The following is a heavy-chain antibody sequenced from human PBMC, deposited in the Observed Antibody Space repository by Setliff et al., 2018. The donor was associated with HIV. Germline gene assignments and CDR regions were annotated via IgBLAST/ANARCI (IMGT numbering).Heavy chain of an antibody. CDR2: LFSRGTT. Sequence: TSETLSLTCTVSGGSITSAPYNWGWIRQPPGKGLEWDGSLFSRGTTYYHPSLKSRVTISLDTSQNHFSLKLTSVTAADTAVYYCARHGQSFDFSIASEGYCFDSWGQGTLVTVSS. D-gene: IGHD2-15*01. CDR1: GGSITSAPYN. V-gene: IGHV4-39*01. J-gene: IGHJ4*02. CDR3: ARHGQSFDFSIASEGYCFDS.